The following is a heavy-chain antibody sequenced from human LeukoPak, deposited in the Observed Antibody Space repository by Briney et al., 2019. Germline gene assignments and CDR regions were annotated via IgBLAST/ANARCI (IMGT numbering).Heavy chain of an antibody. CDR1: RLHFCSYE. CDR2: ICGRGIK. V-gene: IGHV3-48*03. D-gene: IGHD2-8*01. Sequence: GGALRLSCAASRLHFCSYEMNWVRQAPGKGLEGVSYICGRGIKHYADSVKGRFTISRDNAKNSLYLQMNSLRVEDTAVYYCAREDTGVAFDIWGQGTTVTV. J-gene: IGHJ3*02. CDR3: AREDTGVAFDI.